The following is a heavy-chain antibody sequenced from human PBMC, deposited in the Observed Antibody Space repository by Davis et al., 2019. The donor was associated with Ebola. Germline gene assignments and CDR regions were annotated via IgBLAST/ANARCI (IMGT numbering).Heavy chain of an antibody. CDR1: GFTFSDYG. Sequence: GESLKISCKGSGFTFSDYGMGWVRQAQGKGLEWVSAISETTGITNYADSVKGRFTISRDNSKNTVFLQMNSLRAEDTAVYYCSKEGQTGTLKHWGQGTLVTVSS. D-gene: IGHD1-1*01. V-gene: IGHV3-23*01. J-gene: IGHJ4*02. CDR3: SKEGQTGTLKH. CDR2: ISETTGIT.